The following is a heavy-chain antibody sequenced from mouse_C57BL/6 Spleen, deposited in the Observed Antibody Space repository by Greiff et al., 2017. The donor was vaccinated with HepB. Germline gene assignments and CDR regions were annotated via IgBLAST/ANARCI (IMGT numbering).Heavy chain of an antibody. CDR3: ARHGTTVVAKDFDY. Sequence: EVMLVESGGDLVKPGGSLKLSCAASGFTFSSYGMSWVRQTPDKRLEWVATISSGGSYTYYPDRVKGRFTISRDNAKNTLYLQMSSLKSEDTAMYYCARHGTTVVAKDFDYWGQGTTLTVSS. D-gene: IGHD1-1*01. CDR2: ISSGGSYT. CDR1: GFTFSSYG. V-gene: IGHV5-6*01. J-gene: IGHJ2*01.